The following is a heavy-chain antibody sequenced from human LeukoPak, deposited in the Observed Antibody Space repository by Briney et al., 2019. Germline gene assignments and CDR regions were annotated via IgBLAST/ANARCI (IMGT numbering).Heavy chain of an antibody. Sequence: SETLSLTCTVSGGSITTSSYYWGWIRQPPGTGLEWIGSIYYSGSTHYNPSLKSRVTISVDTSKNQFSLKLSSVTAADTAVYYCATLSGEAAPYYFDYWGQGTLVTVSS. D-gene: IGHD7-27*01. V-gene: IGHV4-39*07. J-gene: IGHJ4*02. CDR2: IYYSGST. CDR3: ATLSGEAAPYYFDY. CDR1: GGSITTSSYY.